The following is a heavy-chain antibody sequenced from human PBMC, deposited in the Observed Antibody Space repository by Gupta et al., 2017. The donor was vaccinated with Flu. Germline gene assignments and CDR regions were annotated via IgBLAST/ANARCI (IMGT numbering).Heavy chain of an antibody. D-gene: IGHD6-19*01. CDR2: ISSDVNLI. CDR3: AKSRGSYKLGY. J-gene: IGHJ4*02. Sequence: EVQLVDSGGGLVKPGESLRLACAGSGFDFKSYSISWVRQAPGKGLEWVASISSDVNLIHNADSVKGRFFVSRDNANNLAFLQMNSLRVEDTAVYYCAKSRGSYKLGYGGQGTLVTVSS. V-gene: IGHV3-21*01. CDR1: GFDFKSYS.